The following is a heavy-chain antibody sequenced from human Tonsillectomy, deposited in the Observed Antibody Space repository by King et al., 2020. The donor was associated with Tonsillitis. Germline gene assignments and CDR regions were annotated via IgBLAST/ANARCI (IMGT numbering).Heavy chain of an antibody. V-gene: IGHV1-69*01. D-gene: IGHD6-13*01. CDR2: IIPIFGTA. Sequence: QLVQSGAEVKKPGSSVKVSCKASGGTFSSYAISWVRQAPGQGLEWMGGIIPIFGTANYAQKFQGRVTITADESTSTAYMELSSLRSEDRAGYYCARGREYSRRPSQPPDYWGQGTLVTVSS. CDR1: GGTFSSYA. J-gene: IGHJ4*02. CDR3: ARGREYSRRPSQPPDY.